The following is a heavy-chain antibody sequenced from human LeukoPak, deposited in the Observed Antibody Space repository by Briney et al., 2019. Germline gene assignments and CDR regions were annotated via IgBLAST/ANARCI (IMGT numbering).Heavy chain of an antibody. CDR3: ASRIQLWTNPQNYYYGMDV. V-gene: IGHV4-59*08. J-gene: IGHJ6*02. CDR2: IYYSGST. CDR1: GGSISSYY. Sequence: SETLSLTCTVSGGSISSYYWSWIRQPPGKGLEWIGYIYYSGSTNYNPSLKSRVTISVDTSKNQFSLKLISVTAADTAVYYCASRIQLWTNPQNYYYGMDVWGQGTTVTVSS. D-gene: IGHD5-18*01.